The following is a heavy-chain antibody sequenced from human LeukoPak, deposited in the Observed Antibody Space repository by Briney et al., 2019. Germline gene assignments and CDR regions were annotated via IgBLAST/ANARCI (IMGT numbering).Heavy chain of an antibody. J-gene: IGHJ3*02. Sequence: GGSLRLSCAASGLTFKNYAMSRVRQAPGKGLEWVSTVSGRGDEKFNADSVKGRFAISRDNSKNTLYLQMDSLRADDTAVYYCAKDSLRDCSSTSCLGAFDIWGQGTMVTVSS. V-gene: IGHV3-23*01. D-gene: IGHD2-2*01. CDR1: GLTFKNYA. CDR2: VSGRGDEK. CDR3: AKDSLRDCSSTSCLGAFDI.